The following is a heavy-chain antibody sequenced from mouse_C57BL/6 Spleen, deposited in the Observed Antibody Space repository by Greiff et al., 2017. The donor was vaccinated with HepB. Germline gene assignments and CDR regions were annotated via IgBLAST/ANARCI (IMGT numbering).Heavy chain of an antibody. J-gene: IGHJ3*01. CDR1: GYTFTSYW. D-gene: IGHD2-4*01. CDR3: ARGGYDYDPAWFAY. CDR2: IDPSDSYT. Sequence: VKLQQPGAELVKPGASVKLSCKASGYTFTSYWMQWVKQRPGQGLEWIGEIDPSDSYTNYNQKFKGKATLTVDTSSSTAYMRLSSLTSEDSAVYYCARGGYDYDPAWFAYWGQGTLVTVSA. V-gene: IGHV1-50*01.